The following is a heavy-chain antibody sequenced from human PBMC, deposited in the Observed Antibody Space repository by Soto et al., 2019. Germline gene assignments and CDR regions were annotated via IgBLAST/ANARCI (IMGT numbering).Heavy chain of an antibody. Sequence: SETLSLTCNVSGGSISNYYWTWVRQSPGKGLEWIGYMYYNGNINYNPSLKSRVTISIDTSKNQFSLTLKSVTAADTAVYYCASGGNWFDPRGQGVLVTVSS. CDR2: MYYNGNI. J-gene: IGHJ5*02. D-gene: IGHD3-16*01. CDR3: ASGGNWFDP. CDR1: GGSISNYY. V-gene: IGHV4-59*01.